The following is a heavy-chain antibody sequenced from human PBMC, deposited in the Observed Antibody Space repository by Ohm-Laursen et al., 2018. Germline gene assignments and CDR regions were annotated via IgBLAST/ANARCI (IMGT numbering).Heavy chain of an antibody. CDR1: GGSVSSGSYY. CDR3: AGEGVTMTTVAYAFDI. V-gene: IGHV4-61*01. D-gene: IGHD4-17*01. Sequence: GTLSLTCIVSGGSVSSGSYYWSWIRQPPGKGLEWIGYIYYSGSTNYNPSLKSRVTISVDTSKNQFSLKLSSVTAADTAVYYCAGEGVTMTTVAYAFDIWGQGTMVTVSS. CDR2: IYYSGST. J-gene: IGHJ3*02.